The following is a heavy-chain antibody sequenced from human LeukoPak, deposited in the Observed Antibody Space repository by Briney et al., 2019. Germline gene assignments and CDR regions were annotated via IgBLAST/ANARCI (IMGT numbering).Heavy chain of an antibody. Sequence: GGSLKISCKGSGYSFTSYWIGWVRQMPGKGLGWMGIIYPGDSDTRYSPSFQGQVTISADKSISTAYLQWSSLKASDTAMYYCARGARIAARPYYFDYWGQGTLVTVSS. D-gene: IGHD6-6*01. CDR3: ARGARIAARPYYFDY. V-gene: IGHV5-51*01. CDR1: GYSFTSYW. CDR2: IYPGDSDT. J-gene: IGHJ4*02.